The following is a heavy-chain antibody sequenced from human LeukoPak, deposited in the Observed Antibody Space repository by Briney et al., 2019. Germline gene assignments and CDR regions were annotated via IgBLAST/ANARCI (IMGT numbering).Heavy chain of an antibody. Sequence: PSETLSLTCTVSGGSISSYYWSWIRQPPVKGLEFIGYIFYTGSTKYNPSLESRVTISVDTSKNQISLKLSSVTAADTAVYYCARDRSAHDNPAGWYFDLWGRGTLVTVSS. CDR1: GGSISSYY. V-gene: IGHV4-59*01. D-gene: IGHD5-12*01. CDR3: ARDRSAHDNPAGWYFDL. CDR2: IFYTGST. J-gene: IGHJ2*01.